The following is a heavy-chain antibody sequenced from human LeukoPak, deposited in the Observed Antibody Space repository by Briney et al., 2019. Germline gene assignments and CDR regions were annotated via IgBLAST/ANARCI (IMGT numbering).Heavy chain of an antibody. Sequence: SETLSFTCNVSGGPLSSYYWSWIRQAPGKGLEWIGYIYYDGTTDYNPSLKSRVVISVDTSKNQFSLRLDSLTARDTAVYYCARHQNHGGWYKLVSNFDYWGQGTLVTVSS. CDR3: ARHQNHGGWYKLVSNFDY. CDR1: GGPLSSYY. V-gene: IGHV4-59*08. D-gene: IGHD6-19*01. J-gene: IGHJ4*02. CDR2: IYYDGTT.